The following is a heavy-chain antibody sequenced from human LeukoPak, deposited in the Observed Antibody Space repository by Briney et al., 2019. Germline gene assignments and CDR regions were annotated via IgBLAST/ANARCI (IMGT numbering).Heavy chain of an antibody. CDR2: IRYDGSNK. D-gene: IGHD2-2*01. Sequence: GGSLRLSCAASGFTFSSYGMHWVRQAPGKGLEWVAFIRYDGSNKYYADSVKGRFTISRDNSKNTLYLQMNSLRAEDTAVYYCAKDGEVVVPVAKGVYYMDVWGKGTTVTVSS. CDR1: GFTFSSYG. V-gene: IGHV3-30*02. CDR3: AKDGEVVVPVAKGVYYMDV. J-gene: IGHJ6*03.